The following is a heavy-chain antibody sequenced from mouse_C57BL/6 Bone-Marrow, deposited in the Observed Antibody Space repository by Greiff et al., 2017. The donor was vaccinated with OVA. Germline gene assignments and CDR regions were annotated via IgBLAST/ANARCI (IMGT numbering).Heavy chain of an antibody. CDR2: IYPGSGST. CDR3: AREGYCAGSSWYYFDY. J-gene: IGHJ2*01. CDR1: GYTFTSYW. D-gene: IGHD1-1*01. Sequence: VKLQQPGAELVKPGASVKMSCKASGYTFTSYWITWVKQRPGQGLEWIGDIYPGSGSTNYNEKFKSKATLTVDTSSSTAYMQLSSLTSEDSAVYYCAREGYCAGSSWYYFDYWGQGTTLTVSS. V-gene: IGHV1-55*01.